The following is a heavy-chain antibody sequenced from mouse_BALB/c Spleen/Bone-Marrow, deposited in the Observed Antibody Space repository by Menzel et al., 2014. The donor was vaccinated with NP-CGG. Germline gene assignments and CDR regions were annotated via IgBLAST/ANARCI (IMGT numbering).Heavy chain of an antibody. V-gene: IGHV1-7*01. CDR3: ARYWDAY. CDR1: GYTFTNYW. J-gene: IGHJ3*01. CDR2: IDPNTYYT. D-gene: IGHD4-1*01. Sequence: VQLQQSRAELAKPGASVKMSCKASGYTFTNYWMHWVKQRPGQGLEWIGYIDPNTYYTRYNQKFKDKATLTADKSSSTADLQLSSLTSEDSAVYYCARYWDAYWGQGTLVTVSA.